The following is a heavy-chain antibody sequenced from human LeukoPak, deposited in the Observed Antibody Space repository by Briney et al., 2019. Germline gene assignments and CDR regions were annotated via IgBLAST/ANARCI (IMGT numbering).Heavy chain of an antibody. Sequence: PSETLSLTCAVYGVSFSGYYWSWIRQPPGKGLEWIGEINHSGSTNYNPSLKSRVTISVDTSKNQFSLKLSSVTAADTAAYYCARAYYYDSSGYYLGLDYWGQGTLVTVSS. V-gene: IGHV4-34*01. CDR3: ARAYYYDSSGYYLGLDY. CDR2: INHSGST. CDR1: GVSFSGYY. J-gene: IGHJ4*02. D-gene: IGHD3-22*01.